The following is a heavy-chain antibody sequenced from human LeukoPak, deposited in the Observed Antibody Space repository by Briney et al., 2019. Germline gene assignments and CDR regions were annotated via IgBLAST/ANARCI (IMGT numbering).Heavy chain of an antibody. J-gene: IGHJ4*02. CDR1: GFTFSSYS. Sequence: GGSLRLSCAASGFTFSSYSMNWVRQAPGKGLEWVSSISSSSSSIYYADSVKGRFTISRDNAKNSLYLQMNSLRAEDTAVYYCAREPRWYFDYWGQGTLVTVSS. CDR2: ISSSSSSI. V-gene: IGHV3-21*01. CDR3: AREPRWYFDY. D-gene: IGHD4-23*01.